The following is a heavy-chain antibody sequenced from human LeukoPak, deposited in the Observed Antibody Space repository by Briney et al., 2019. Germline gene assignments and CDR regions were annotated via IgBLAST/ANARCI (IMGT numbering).Heavy chain of an antibody. Sequence: SETLSLTCAFYGGSFSGYYWAWIRQPPGRGLEWIGTIHYSGSTFYKPPLKSRLTVSADTSRNQFYMKLSSVTAADTAVYYCARASGVLPSFEWANWFDTWGQGSLVTVSS. CDR3: ARASGVLPSFEWANWFDT. CDR1: GGSFSGYY. D-gene: IGHD3-9*01. J-gene: IGHJ5*02. CDR2: IHYSGST. V-gene: IGHV4-34*01.